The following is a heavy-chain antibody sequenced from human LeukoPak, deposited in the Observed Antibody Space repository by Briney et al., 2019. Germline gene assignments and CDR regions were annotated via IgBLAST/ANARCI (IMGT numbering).Heavy chain of an antibody. CDR2: VRTTAEGETT. CDR1: GFNFNDAW. Sequence: GGSLRLSCEGSGFNFNDAWMSWIRQAPGKGLEWVGRVRTTAEGETTDYAAPVRGRFIISRDDSKSMVYLQMNRLETEDTAIYYCTAGLGKTDDDSWGQGTLVIVSS. CDR3: TAGLGKTDDDS. J-gene: IGHJ4*02. V-gene: IGHV3-15*01. D-gene: IGHD4-11*01.